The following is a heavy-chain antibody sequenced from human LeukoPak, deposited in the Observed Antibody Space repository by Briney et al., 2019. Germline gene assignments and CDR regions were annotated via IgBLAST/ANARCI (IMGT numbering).Heavy chain of an antibody. V-gene: IGHV3-74*01. D-gene: IGHD2-15*01. CDR1: GFTFSSYW. J-gene: IGHJ5*02. CDR3: VRGGESTWS. Sequence: GGSLRLSCAASGFTFSSYWMHWVRQAPGKGPVWVSRINNDGSGTTYADSVKGRFTISRDDAKNTLYLLMNSLRAEDTAVYYCVRGGESTWSWGQGTLVTVSS. CDR2: INNDGSGT.